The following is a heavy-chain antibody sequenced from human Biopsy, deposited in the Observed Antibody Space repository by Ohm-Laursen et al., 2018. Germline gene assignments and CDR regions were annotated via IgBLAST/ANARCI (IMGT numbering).Heavy chain of an antibody. V-gene: IGHV1-18*01. CDR1: GYTFTNYE. CDR2: ISVKTGNT. CDR3: AREGTSVTFFGKISDYYFDF. J-gene: IGHJ4*02. D-gene: IGHD3-3*01. Sequence: ASVKVSCKASGYTFTNYEINWVRQAPGQGLEWLGWISVKTGNTNYTQKLQGRVTMTTDTSTNTAYMELRSLRSDDTALYYCAREGTSVTFFGKISDYYFDFWGPGTVVTVSS.